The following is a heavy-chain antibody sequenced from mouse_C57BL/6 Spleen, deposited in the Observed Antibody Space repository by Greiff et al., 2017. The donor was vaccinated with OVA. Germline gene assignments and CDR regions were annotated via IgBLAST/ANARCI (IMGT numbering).Heavy chain of an antibody. V-gene: IGHV1-64*01. Sequence: QVQLQQPGAELVKPGASVKLSCKASGYTFTSYWMHWVKQRPGQGLEWIGMIHPNSGSTNYNEKFKSKATLTVDKSSSTAYMQLSSLTSEDSAVYYCASSGDYALFWYFDVWGTGTTLTVPT. CDR2: IHPNSGST. CDR3: ASSGDYALFWYFDV. J-gene: IGHJ1*03. D-gene: IGHD2-4*01. CDR1: GYTFTSYW.